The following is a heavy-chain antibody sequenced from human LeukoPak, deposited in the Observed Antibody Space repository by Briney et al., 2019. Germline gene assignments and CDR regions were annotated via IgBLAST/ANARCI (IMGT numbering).Heavy chain of an antibody. D-gene: IGHD4-17*01. CDR1: GGSVSSGSYY. CDR2: IYYSGST. CDR3: ARRVGYGHYFDN. J-gene: IGHJ4*02. Sequence: SETLSLTCTASGGSVSSGSYYWNWIRQPPGKGLEWIGYIYYSGSTDYNPSLKSRVTMSVDTSKNQFSLKLSTVTAADTAVYYCARRVGYGHYFDNWGQGTLVTVSS. V-gene: IGHV4-61*01.